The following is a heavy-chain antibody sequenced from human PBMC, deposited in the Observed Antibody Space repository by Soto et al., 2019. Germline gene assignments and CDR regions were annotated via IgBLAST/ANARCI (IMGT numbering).Heavy chain of an antibody. J-gene: IGHJ4*02. CDR3: ARDADLDY. Sequence: QVQLVQSGAEVKKPGSSVKVSCKASGGTFSSYPITWMRQAPGRGLEWMGEIMPIFGSTNYAQKFQDRVTITADESTTVVYMELRSLRSEDTAIYYCARDADLDYWGQGTLVTVSS. CDR1: GGTFSSYP. CDR2: IMPIFGST. V-gene: IGHV1-69*01.